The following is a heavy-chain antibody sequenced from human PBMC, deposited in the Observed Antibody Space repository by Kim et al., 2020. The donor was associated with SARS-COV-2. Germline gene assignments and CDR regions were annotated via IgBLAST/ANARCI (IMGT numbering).Heavy chain of an antibody. D-gene: IGHD1-26*01. CDR2: INPSGGST. CDR1: GYTFTSYY. J-gene: IGHJ5*02. CDR3: ARDVWGELQPGNWFDP. V-gene: IGHV1-46*01. Sequence: ASVKVSCKASGYTFTSYYMHWVRQAPGQGLEWMGIINPSGGSTSYAQKFQGRVTMTRDTSTSTVYMELSSLRSEDTAVYYCARDVWGELQPGNWFDPWGQGTLVTVSS.